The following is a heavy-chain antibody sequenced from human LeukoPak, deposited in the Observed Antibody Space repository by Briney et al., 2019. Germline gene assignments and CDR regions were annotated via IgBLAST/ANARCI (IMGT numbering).Heavy chain of an antibody. CDR1: GGSFSGYY. D-gene: IGHD6-13*01. J-gene: IGHJ4*02. Sequence: SETLSLTCAVYGGSFSGYYWSWIRQPPGKGLEWIGEINHSGSTNYNPSLKSRVTISVDTSKNQFSLKLSSVTAADTAVYYCARCPFYSSSWEKNWGQGTLVTVSS. CDR2: INHSGST. V-gene: IGHV4-34*01. CDR3: ARCPFYSSSWEKN.